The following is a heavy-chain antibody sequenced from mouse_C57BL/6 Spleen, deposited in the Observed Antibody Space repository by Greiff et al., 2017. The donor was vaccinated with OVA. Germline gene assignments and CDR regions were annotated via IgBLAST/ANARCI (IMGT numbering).Heavy chain of an antibody. CDR3: ARGRDYYGSSYAMDY. CDR1: GYTFTSYW. CDR2: INPSNGGT. Sequence: VQLQQSGTDLVKPGASVKLSCKASGYTFTSYWMHWVKQRPGQGLEWIGNINPSNGGTNYNEKFKSKATLTVDKSSSTAYMQLSSLTSEDSAVYYCARGRDYYGSSYAMDYWGQGTSVTVSS. D-gene: IGHD1-1*01. V-gene: IGHV1-53*01. J-gene: IGHJ4*01.